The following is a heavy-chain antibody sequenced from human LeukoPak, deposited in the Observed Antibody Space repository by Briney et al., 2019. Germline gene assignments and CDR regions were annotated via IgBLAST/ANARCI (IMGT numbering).Heavy chain of an antibody. V-gene: IGHV4-38-2*02. J-gene: IGHJ4*02. CDR3: ARYAPGGGYYDY. CDR2: IYHSGSI. CDR1: GYSISSGYY. Sequence: PSETLSLTCTVSGYSISSGYYWGWIRQPPGKGLEWIGIIYHSGSIYYSPSLKSRVTLSVDTSKNQFSLKLSSVTAADTAVYYCARYAPGGGYYDYWGQGTLVTVSS. D-gene: IGHD3-22*01.